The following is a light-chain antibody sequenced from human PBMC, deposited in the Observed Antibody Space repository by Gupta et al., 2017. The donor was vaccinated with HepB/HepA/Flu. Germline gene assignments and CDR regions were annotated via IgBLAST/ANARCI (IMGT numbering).Light chain of an antibody. J-gene: IGLJ1*01. CDR1: ISNIGAGYN. CDR3: QTYDSSLSGHV. CDR2: RNS. V-gene: IGLV1-40*01. Sequence: QSVLTQPPSVSGAPGQRVTISCTGRISNIGAGYNVHWYQHLPGTAPKLLIFRNSNRPSGVPDRFSGSKSGTSASLAISGLQAEDEADYYCQTYDSSLSGHVFGTGTKVTGL.